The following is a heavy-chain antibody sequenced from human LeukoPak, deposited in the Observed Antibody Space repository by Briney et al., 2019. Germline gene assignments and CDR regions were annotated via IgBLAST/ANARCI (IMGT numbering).Heavy chain of an antibody. Sequence: GGSLRLSCAASGFTFSSYWMHWVRQAPGKGLVWVSRINSDGSSTTYADSVKGRFTISRDNAKNTLYLQMNSLRADDTAVYYCARGGDGYNPDYFDYWGQGTLVTVSS. CDR3: ARGGDGYNPDYFDY. J-gene: IGHJ4*02. CDR2: INSDGSST. V-gene: IGHV3-74*01. D-gene: IGHD5-24*01. CDR1: GFTFSSYW.